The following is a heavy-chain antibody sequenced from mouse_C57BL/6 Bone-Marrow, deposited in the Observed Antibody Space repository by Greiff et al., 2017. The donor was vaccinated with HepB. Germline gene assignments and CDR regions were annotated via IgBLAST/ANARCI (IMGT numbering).Heavy chain of an antibody. V-gene: IGHV1-62-2*01. CDR1: GYTFTEYT. Sequence: QVQLQQSGAELVKPGASVKLSCKASGYTFTEYTIHWVKQRSGQGLEWIGWFYPGSGSIKYNEKFKDKATLTADKSSSTVYMELSRLTSEDSAVYFCARHEDHSAYYYGSSYPFAYWGQGTLVTVSA. CDR2: FYPGSGSI. CDR3: ARHEDHSAYYYGSSYPFAY. J-gene: IGHJ3*01. D-gene: IGHD1-1*01.